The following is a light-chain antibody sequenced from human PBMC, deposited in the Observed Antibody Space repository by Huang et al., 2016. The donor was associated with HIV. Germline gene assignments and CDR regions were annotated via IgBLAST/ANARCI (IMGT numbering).Light chain of an antibody. CDR1: QDINNF. J-gene: IGKJ1*01. CDR2: AAS. CDR3: QQYYSYRT. Sequence: AIRMTQSPSSLSASTGDRVNITCRASQDINNFLAWYQQKPGKAPNLLLYAASILETGVPSRFSGSGFGTEFNLSISCLQSEDFATYYCQQYYSYRTFGQGTQVEIK. V-gene: IGKV1-8*01.